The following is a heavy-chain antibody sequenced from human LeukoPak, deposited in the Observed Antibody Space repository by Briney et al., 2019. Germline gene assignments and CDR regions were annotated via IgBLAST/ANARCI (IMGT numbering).Heavy chain of an antibody. J-gene: IGHJ6*02. V-gene: IGHV4-61*01. CDR1: GGSVSSSSFY. D-gene: IGHD2-2*01. Sequence: TSETLSLTCTVSGGSVSSSSFYWSWIRQPPGKGLEWIGYIYYSGSTNYNPSLKSRVTISVETSKNQFSLKLSSVTAADTAVYYCARGDIVAELVAMPVRYGMDVWGQGTTVTVSS. CDR3: ARGDIVAELVAMPVRYGMDV. CDR2: IYYSGST.